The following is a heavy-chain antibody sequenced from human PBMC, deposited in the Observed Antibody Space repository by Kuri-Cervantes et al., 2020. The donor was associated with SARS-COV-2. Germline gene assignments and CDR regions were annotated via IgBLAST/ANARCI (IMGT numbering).Heavy chain of an antibody. D-gene: IGHD3-3*01. CDR3: ARASGYDFWSGYNYYYYYMDV. Sequence: SETLSLTCAVYGGSFSGYYWSWIRQPPGKGLEWIGEINHSGSTNYNPSLKSRVTISVDTSKNQFSLKLSSVTAADTAVYYCARASGYDFWSGYNYYYYYMDVWGKGTTVTVSS. V-gene: IGHV4-34*01. CDR2: INHSGST. J-gene: IGHJ6*03. CDR1: GGSFSGYY.